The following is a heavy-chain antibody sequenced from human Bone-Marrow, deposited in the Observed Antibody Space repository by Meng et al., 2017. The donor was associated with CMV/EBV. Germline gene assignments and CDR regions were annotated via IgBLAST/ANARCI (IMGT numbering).Heavy chain of an antibody. Sequence: GESLKISCAASGFTFSSYSMNWVRQAPGKGLEWVANIKQDGSETYYVDSVRGRFTISRDNSKNTLYLQMNSLRAEDTAVYYCAKDQEYNSGWPALDYWGQGTLVTVSS. V-gene: IGHV3-7*01. J-gene: IGHJ4*02. CDR1: GFTFSSYS. D-gene: IGHD6-19*01. CDR3: AKDQEYNSGWPALDY. CDR2: IKQDGSET.